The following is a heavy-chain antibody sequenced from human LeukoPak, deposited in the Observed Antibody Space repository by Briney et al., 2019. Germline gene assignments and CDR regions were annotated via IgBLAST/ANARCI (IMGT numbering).Heavy chain of an antibody. CDR3: ARDGKGYCSGGSCYNAFDI. Sequence: SSVTVPCKASGGTFSSYAISWVRQAPGQGLEWMGGIIPIFGTANYAQKFQGRVTITADESTSTAYMELSSLRSEDTAVYDCARDGKGYCSGGSCYNAFDIWGQGTMVTVSS. CDR1: GGTFSSYA. J-gene: IGHJ3*02. D-gene: IGHD2-15*01. CDR2: IIPIFGTA. V-gene: IGHV1-69*01.